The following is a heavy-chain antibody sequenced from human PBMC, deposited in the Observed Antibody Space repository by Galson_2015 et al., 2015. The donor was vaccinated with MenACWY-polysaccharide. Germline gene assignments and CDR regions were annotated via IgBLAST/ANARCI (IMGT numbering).Heavy chain of an antibody. D-gene: IGHD1-26*01. CDR3: ARVEKYSGSYYILH. J-gene: IGHJ4*02. Sequence: GWIRHPPGKGLEWIGSIYHSGSTYYNPSLKSRVTISVDTSKNQFSLKLSSVTAADTAVYYCARVEKYSGSYYILHWGQGTLVTVSS. CDR2: IYHSGST. V-gene: IGHV4-38-2*02.